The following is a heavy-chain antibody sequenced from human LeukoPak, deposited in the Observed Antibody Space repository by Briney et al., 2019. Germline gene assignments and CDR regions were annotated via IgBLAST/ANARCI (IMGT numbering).Heavy chain of an antibody. CDR1: GGSISSYY. Sequence: SETLSLTCTVSGGSISSYYWSRIRQPPGKGLEWIGYIYTSGSTNYNPSLKSRVTISVDTSKNQFSLKLSSVTAADTAVYYCARSDFWSGRYYYYMDVWGKGTTVTVSS. CDR2: IYTSGST. V-gene: IGHV4-4*09. CDR3: ARSDFWSGRYYYYMDV. D-gene: IGHD3-3*01. J-gene: IGHJ6*03.